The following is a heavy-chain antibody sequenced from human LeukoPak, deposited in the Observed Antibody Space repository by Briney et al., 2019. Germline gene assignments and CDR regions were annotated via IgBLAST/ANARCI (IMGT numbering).Heavy chain of an antibody. D-gene: IGHD3-3*01. CDR2: INQDGSET. CDR3: AREPCSFWSGYYKWHGIDR. V-gene: IGHV3-7*01. J-gene: IGHJ3*02. Sequence: GGSLRLSCAASGFTFSNYWMSWVRQAPGKGLEWVANINQDGSETSYADSVKGRFTISRDNAKNTLYLQMNSLRTEDTAVYYCAREPCSFWSGYYKWHGIDRWGQGTMVTVSS. CDR1: GFTFSNYW.